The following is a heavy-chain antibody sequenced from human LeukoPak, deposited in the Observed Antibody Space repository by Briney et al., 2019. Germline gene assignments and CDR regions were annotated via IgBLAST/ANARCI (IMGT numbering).Heavy chain of an antibody. CDR3: GSDPNGDYVGALGY. CDR2: VTGGGGGT. V-gene: IGHV3-23*01. J-gene: IGHJ4*01. Sequence: GGSLRLSCEAPGFSFSSYAFAWVRQAPGKGLEWVAAVTGGGGGTHFADSVKGRFTISRDNAKNTMYLQMNSLRVEDTAMYFCGSDPNGDYVGALGYWGRGALVTVSS. D-gene: IGHD2-8*01. CDR1: GFSFSSYA.